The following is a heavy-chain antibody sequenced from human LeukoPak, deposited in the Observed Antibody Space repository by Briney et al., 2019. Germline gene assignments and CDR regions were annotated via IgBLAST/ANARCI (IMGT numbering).Heavy chain of an antibody. D-gene: IGHD5-18*01. Sequence: GGSLRLSCAASGFTFSDYWTHWVRQAPGKGLVGVSRINSDGSSTTYADSVKGRFTISRDSAKNTLYLQMNSLRAEDTAVYYCARDPSRGYSYGYEDCWGQGTLVTVSS. CDR3: ARDPSRGYSYGYEDC. J-gene: IGHJ4*02. CDR1: GFTFSDYW. CDR2: INSDGSST. V-gene: IGHV3-74*01.